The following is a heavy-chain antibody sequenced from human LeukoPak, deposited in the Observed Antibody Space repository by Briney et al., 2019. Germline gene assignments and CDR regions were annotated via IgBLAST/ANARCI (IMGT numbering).Heavy chain of an antibody. Sequence: PGRSLRHSCAASGSTFSSYGMHWVRQAPGKGLEWVAVIWYDGSNKYYADSVKGRFTISRDNSKNTLYLQMNSLRAEDTAVYYCAKEVGSWYEGTMAYFDYWGQGTLVTVSS. CDR3: AKEVGSWYEGTMAYFDY. J-gene: IGHJ4*02. V-gene: IGHV3-33*06. CDR1: GSTFSSYG. CDR2: IWYDGSNK. D-gene: IGHD6-13*01.